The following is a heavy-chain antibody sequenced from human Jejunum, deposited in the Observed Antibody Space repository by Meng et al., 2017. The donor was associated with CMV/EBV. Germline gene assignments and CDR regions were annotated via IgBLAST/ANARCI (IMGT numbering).Heavy chain of an antibody. D-gene: IGHD2-2*01. CDR2: LSRPGDI. Sequence: VKLVWVGGGLVKPGGSLRLSCAASGFTFSSYAMNWVRQAPGKGLEWISYLSRPGDIAYADSVKGRSTISRDNAKNSLYLQMNSLRAEDTAVYYCARDDAWAFDYWGQGTLVTASS. J-gene: IGHJ4*02. V-gene: IGHV3-21*02. CDR1: GFTFSSYA. CDR3: ARDDAWAFDY.